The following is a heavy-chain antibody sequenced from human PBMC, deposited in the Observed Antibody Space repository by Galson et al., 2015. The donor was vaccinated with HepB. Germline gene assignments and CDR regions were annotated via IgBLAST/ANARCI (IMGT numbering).Heavy chain of an antibody. J-gene: IGHJ6*03. CDR3: VKWRSSSSPYYYYYMDV. V-gene: IGHV3-30*03. D-gene: IGHD6-6*01. CDR1: GFTFSSYG. CDR2: ISYDGSNK. Sequence: SLRLSCAASGFTFSSYGMHWVRQAPGKGLEWVAVISYDGSNKYYADSVKGRFTISRDNSKNTLYLQMNSLRAEDTAVYYCVKWRSSSSPYYYYYMDVWGKGTTVTVSS.